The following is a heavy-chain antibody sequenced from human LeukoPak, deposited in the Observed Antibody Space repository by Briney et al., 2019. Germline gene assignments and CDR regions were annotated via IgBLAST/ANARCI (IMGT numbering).Heavy chain of an antibody. V-gene: IGHV3-7*01. CDR1: GYTFTDYY. CDR2: INQDGSTK. CDR3: ARSLWPEDS. J-gene: IGHJ4*02. Sequence: GGSLRLSCAASGYTFTDYYIGWVRQAPGKRLEWVASINQDGSTKIYVNSVKGRFTISRDNAKESVYLQMDSLTADDTAVYYCARSLWPEDSWGQGTQVTVSS. D-gene: IGHD1-14*01.